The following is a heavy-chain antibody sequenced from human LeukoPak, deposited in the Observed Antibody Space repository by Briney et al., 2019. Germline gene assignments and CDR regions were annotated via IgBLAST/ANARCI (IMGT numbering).Heavy chain of an antibody. J-gene: IGHJ6*03. D-gene: IGHD3-16*01. V-gene: IGHV1-8*02. CDR3: ARGMTQCMDV. Sequence: GASVKVSCKASGYAFTTYYMHWVRQAPGQGLEWMGWMNPNSGNTGYAQKFQGRVTMTRNTSISTAYMELSSLRSEDTAVYYCARGMTQCMDVWGKGTTVTVSS. CDR2: MNPNSGNT. CDR1: GYAFTTYY.